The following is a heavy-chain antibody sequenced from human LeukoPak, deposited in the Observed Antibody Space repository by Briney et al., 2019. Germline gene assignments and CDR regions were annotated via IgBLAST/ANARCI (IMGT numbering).Heavy chain of an antibody. D-gene: IGHD1-26*01. J-gene: IGHJ4*02. CDR1: GFTFSSYG. Sequence: GGSLRLSCAASGFTFSSYGMHWVRQAPGKGLEWVAVISYDGSNKYYADSVKGRFTISRDNSKNTLYLQMNSLRAEDTAVYYCAKDPDTTYESQVDYWGQGTLVTVSS. CDR3: AKDPDTTYESQVDY. V-gene: IGHV3-30*18. CDR2: ISYDGSNK.